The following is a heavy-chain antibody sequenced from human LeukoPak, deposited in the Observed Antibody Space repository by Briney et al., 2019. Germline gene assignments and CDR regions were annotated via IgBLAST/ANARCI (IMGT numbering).Heavy chain of an antibody. Sequence: PGGSLRLSCAASGFTFDDYAMHWVRHAPGKGLEWVSLISGDGGSTYYADSVKARFTISRDNSKNSLYLQMNSLRTEDTALYYCAQIMITFWGVRDAFDIWGQGKMVTVSS. CDR1: GFTFDDYA. V-gene: IGHV3-43*02. J-gene: IGHJ3*02. D-gene: IGHD3-16*01. CDR3: AQIMITFWGVRDAFDI. CDR2: ISGDGGST.